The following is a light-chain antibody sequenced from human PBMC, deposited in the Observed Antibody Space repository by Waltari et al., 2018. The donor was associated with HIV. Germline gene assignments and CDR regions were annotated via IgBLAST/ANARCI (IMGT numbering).Light chain of an antibody. V-gene: IGLV2-14*01. CDR3: SSYTSTSTGV. CDR1: SSDVGGYHS. J-gene: IGLJ1*01. CDR2: EVS. Sequence: QSALTQPASVSGSPGQSTTISCPGTSSDVGGYHSFSWYQQHPGKAPKFMIYEVSNLPSGVSKRLSGSKSGNTASLTIYELQAEDEADYYCSSYTSTSTGVFGTGTKVTVL.